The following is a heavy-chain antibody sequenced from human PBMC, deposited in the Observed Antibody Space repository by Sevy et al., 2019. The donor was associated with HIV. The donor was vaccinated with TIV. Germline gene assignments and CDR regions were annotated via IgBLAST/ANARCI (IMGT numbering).Heavy chain of an antibody. Sequence: GGSLRLSCAASEFTFSSYWMSWVRQAPGKGLEWVANIKQDGSEKYYVDSVKGRFTISRDNAKNSLYLQMNSLRAEDTAVYYCARSGGGYDYGMDVWGQGTTVTVPS. D-gene: IGHD2-8*02. CDR1: EFTFSSYW. CDR2: IKQDGSEK. CDR3: ARSGGGYDYGMDV. V-gene: IGHV3-7*01. J-gene: IGHJ6*02.